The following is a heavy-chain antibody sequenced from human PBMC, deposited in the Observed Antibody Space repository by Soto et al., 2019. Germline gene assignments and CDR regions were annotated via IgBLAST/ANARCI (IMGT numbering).Heavy chain of an antibody. D-gene: IGHD3-9*01. CDR3: ARVGRNILTGYYTSHFDY. Sequence: ASVKVSCKASGYTFTRYYMHLVRQAPGQGLEWMGIINPSGGSTSYAQKFQGRVTMTRDTSTSTVYMELSSLRSEDTAVYYCARVGRNILTGYYTSHFDYWGQGTLVTVSS. CDR1: GYTFTRYY. J-gene: IGHJ4*02. V-gene: IGHV1-46*03. CDR2: INPSGGST.